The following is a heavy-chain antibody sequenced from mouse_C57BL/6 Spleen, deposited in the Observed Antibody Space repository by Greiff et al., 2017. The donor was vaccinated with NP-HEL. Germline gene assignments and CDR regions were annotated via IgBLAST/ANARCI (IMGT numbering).Heavy chain of an antibody. J-gene: IGHJ2*01. CDR3: ARGTAQGAGDY. Sequence: QVQLQQPGAELVRPGSSVKLSCKASGYTFTSYWMDWVKQRPGHGLEWIGNIYPSDSETHYNQKFKDKATLTVDKSSSTAYMQLSSLTSEDSAVYYCARGTAQGAGDYWGQGTTLTVSS. D-gene: IGHD3-2*02. CDR2: IYPSDSET. V-gene: IGHV1-61*01. CDR1: GYTFTSYW.